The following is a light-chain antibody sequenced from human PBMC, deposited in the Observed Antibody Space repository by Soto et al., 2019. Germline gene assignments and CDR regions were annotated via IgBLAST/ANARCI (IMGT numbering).Light chain of an antibody. Sequence: QSVLTQPASVSGSPGQSITISCTGTSSDVGGYNYVSWYQHHPGTAPKLIIYEVTNRPSGISNRFSGSKSGNTASLTISGLQAEDEGDYYCSSYRRSNNIVFGNGTKVTVL. CDR2: EVT. J-gene: IGLJ1*01. V-gene: IGLV2-14*01. CDR1: SSDVGGYNY. CDR3: SSYRRSNNIV.